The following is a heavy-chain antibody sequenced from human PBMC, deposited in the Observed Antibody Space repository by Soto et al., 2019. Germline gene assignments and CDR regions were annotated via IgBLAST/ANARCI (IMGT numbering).Heavy chain of an antibody. Sequence: PGGSLRLSCAASGFTFDDYAMHWVRQAPGKGLEWVSGISWNSGSIGYADSVKGRFTISRDNAKNSLYLQMNSLRAEDTALYYCAKGGQAYYDFWSGYYPGYNWNDEPYNWFDPWGQGTLVTVSS. CDR3: AKGGQAYYDFWSGYYPGYNWNDEPYNWFDP. J-gene: IGHJ5*02. V-gene: IGHV3-9*01. CDR2: ISWNSGSI. D-gene: IGHD3-3*01. CDR1: GFTFDDYA.